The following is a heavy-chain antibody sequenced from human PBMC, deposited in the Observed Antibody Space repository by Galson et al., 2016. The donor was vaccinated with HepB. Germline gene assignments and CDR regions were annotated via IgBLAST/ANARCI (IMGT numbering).Heavy chain of an antibody. CDR1: SFTFSNYG. Sequence: SLRLSCAASSFTFSNYGMHWARQAPGKGLEWVALIWFDGSNEYYSDSVKGRFTISRDNSKSMLFLQMNNLRAEDTAVYYCARDLDITMVRGVTLPLRYWGQGTLVTVSS. CDR3: ARDLDITMVRGVTLPLRY. J-gene: IGHJ4*02. CDR2: IWFDGSNE. D-gene: IGHD3-10*01. V-gene: IGHV3-33*01.